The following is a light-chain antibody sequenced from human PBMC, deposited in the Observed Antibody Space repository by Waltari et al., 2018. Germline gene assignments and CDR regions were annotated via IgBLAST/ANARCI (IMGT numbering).Light chain of an antibody. CDR2: EVN. V-gene: IGLV2-8*01. CDR1: SSDVGGYDY. CDR3: SSYTSSNNCV. Sequence: QSALTQPPSASGSPGQSVPISCPGTSSDVGGYDYFPWYQQHPGKAHKLIIYEVNKRPSGVPDRFSGSKSGNTASLTVSGLQAEDEADYYCSSYTSSNNCVFGTGTKVTVL. J-gene: IGLJ1*01.